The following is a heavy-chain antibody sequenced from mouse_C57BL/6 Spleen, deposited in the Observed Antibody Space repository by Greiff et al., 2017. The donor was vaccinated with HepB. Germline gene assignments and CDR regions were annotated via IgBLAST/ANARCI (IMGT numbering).Heavy chain of an antibody. CDR2: ISDGGSYT. CDR1: GFTFSSYA. D-gene: IGHD2-2*01. CDR3: ARGGNGYDEDWFAY. V-gene: IGHV5-4*01. Sequence: EVHLVESGGGLVKPGGSLKLSCAASGFTFSSYAMSWVRQTPEKRLEWVATISDGGSYTYYPDNVKGRFTISRDNAKNNLYLQMSHLKSEDTAMYYCARGGNGYDEDWFAYWGQGTLVTVSA. J-gene: IGHJ3*01.